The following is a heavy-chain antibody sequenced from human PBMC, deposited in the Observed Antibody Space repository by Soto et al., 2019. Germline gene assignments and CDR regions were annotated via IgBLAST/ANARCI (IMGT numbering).Heavy chain of an antibody. CDR1: GYTFTNFG. J-gene: IGHJ4*02. CDR3: ARGGTPIDY. D-gene: IGHD3-16*01. V-gene: IGHV1-18*01. Sequence: QVQLVQSGAEVKKPGASVKVSCKASGYTFTNFGISWVRQAPGQGLEWMGWISAYNGNTNYAQNFQGRGTRTTDTSTSPASRELGSLRSDDTAVYYWARGGTPIDYGGPGTLVTVSS. CDR2: ISAYNGNT.